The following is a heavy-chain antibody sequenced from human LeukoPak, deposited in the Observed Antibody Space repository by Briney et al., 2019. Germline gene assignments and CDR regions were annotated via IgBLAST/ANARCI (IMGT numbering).Heavy chain of an antibody. Sequence: GASVKVSCKTSGYTITGSYLHWVRHVPGQGLEWMGWTNPSTGGTKSAQQFEGRVTMTRDTSNTTGYMELRSLRPDDTATYYCARGGAFCSITTCHEFDHWGQGTLVIVSS. D-gene: IGHD2-2*01. V-gene: IGHV1-2*02. CDR1: GYTITGSY. CDR2: TNPSTGGT. J-gene: IGHJ4*02. CDR3: ARGGAFCSITTCHEFDH.